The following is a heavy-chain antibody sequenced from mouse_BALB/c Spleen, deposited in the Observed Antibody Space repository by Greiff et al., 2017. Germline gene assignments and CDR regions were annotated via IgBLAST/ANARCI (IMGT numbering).Heavy chain of an antibody. D-gene: IGHD2-4*01. CDR2: ISSGGSYT. J-gene: IGHJ3*01. V-gene: IGHV5-6-4*01. Sequence: EVQVVESGGGLVKPGGSLKLSCAASGFTFSSYTMSWVRQTPVKRLEWVATISSGGSYTYYPDSVKGRFTISRDNAKNTLYLQMSSLKSEDTAMYYCTRDYDYDLPWFAYWGQGTLGTVSA. CDR1: GFTFSSYT. CDR3: TRDYDYDLPWFAY.